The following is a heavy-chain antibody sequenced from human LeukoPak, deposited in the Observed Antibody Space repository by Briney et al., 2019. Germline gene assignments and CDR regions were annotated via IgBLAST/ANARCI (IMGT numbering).Heavy chain of an antibody. CDR3: AKDGPHHGSTWFRLDYYYYMDV. V-gene: IGHV3-30*02. Sequence: PGESLRLSCVASGFTFSSYGMHWVRQAPGKGLEWVSFIRYDGSNKDYADSVKGRFTISRDNSKNTLYIQMNSLRAEDTAVYYCAKDGPHHGSTWFRLDYYYYMDVWGKGTTVTISS. CDR2: IRYDGSNK. D-gene: IGHD6-13*01. J-gene: IGHJ6*03. CDR1: GFTFSSYG.